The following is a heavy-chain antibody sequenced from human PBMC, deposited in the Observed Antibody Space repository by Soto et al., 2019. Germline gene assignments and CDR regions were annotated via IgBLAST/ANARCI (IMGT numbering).Heavy chain of an antibody. CDR3: ARHHYDILTPHYHSFYHMDV. J-gene: IGHJ6*01. V-gene: IGHV3-33*01. CDR1: GFILRRYG. Sequence: QVQLVESGGGVVQPGRSLRLSCAASGFILRRYGMHWVRQAPGKGLEWVAVIWHDGSNKEYVDSVKGRFIIPRDNSGNTVTLQTNSLRVEDTAVYYCARHHYDILTPHYHSFYHMDVWGQGTTVSVSS. D-gene: IGHD3-9*01. CDR2: IWHDGSNK.